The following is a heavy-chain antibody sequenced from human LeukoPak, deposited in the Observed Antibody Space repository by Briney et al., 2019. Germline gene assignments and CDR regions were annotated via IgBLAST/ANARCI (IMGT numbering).Heavy chain of an antibody. CDR2: IYYSGST. D-gene: IGHD3-10*01. J-gene: IGHJ2*01. CDR1: GGSISSGDYY. Sequence: PSETLSLTCTVSGGSISSGDYYWSWIRQPPGKGLEWIGYIYYSGSTYYNPSLKSRVTISVDTSKNQFSLKLSSVTAADTAVYYYASLGAGGTSWYFDLWGRGTLVTVSS. V-gene: IGHV4-30-4*08. CDR3: ASLGAGGTSWYFDL.